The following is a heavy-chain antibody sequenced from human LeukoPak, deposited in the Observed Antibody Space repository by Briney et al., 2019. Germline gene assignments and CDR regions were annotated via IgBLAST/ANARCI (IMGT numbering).Heavy chain of an antibody. CDR3: ARSVDGVLNDY. Sequence: SQTLSLTCAVSGGSISSGGYSWSWIRQPPGKGPEWIGYIYHSGSTYYNPSLKSRVTISVDRSKNQFSLKLSSVTAADTAVYYCARSVDGVLNDYWGQGTLVTVSS. D-gene: IGHD5-12*01. J-gene: IGHJ4*02. V-gene: IGHV4-30-2*01. CDR1: GGSISSGGYS. CDR2: IYHSGST.